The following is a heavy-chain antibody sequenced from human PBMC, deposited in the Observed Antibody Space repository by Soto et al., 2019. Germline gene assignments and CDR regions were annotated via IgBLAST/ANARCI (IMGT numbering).Heavy chain of an antibody. CDR3: ARKVLGSTSRPDWWYFDL. V-gene: IGHV3-23*01. CDR1: GFTFINYA. J-gene: IGHJ2*01. Sequence: EVQLLESGGGLVQPGGSLRLSCVGSGFTFINYAMNWVRQTPGKGLEWVSGISGGGDRKFDADSVKGRFTISRDNSKNTVNLQMNSLRADDTAVYYCARKVLGSTSRPDWWYFDLWGRGTLVTVSS. D-gene: IGHD2-2*01. CDR2: ISGGGDRK.